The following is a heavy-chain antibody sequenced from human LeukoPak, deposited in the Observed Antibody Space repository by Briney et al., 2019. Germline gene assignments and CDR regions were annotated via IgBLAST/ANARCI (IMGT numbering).Heavy chain of an antibody. CDR1: GGSISSGYY. J-gene: IGHJ4*02. Sequence: PSETLSLTCTVSGGSISSGYYWGWIRQPPGKGLEWIGSIYHSGSTYYNPSLKSRVTISVDTSKNQFSLKLSSVTAADTAVYYCARDLTVTTGYDILTGYPIVGNYFDYWGQGTLVTVYS. D-gene: IGHD3-9*01. CDR2: IYHSGST. CDR3: ARDLTVTTGYDILTGYPIVGNYFDY. V-gene: IGHV4-38-2*02.